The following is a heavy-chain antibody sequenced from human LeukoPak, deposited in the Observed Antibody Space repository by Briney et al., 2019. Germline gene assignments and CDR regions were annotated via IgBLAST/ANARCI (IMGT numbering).Heavy chain of an antibody. CDR1: GGSISSYY. CDR3: ARDLYYYDSSEGYHFDY. J-gene: IGHJ4*02. Sequence: ASETLSLTCTVSGGSISSYYWSWIRQPAGKGLEWIGRIYTSGSTNYNPSLKSRVTMSVDTSKNQFSLKLSSVTAADTAVYYCARDLYYYDSSEGYHFDYWGQGTLVTVSS. CDR2: IYTSGST. D-gene: IGHD3-22*01. V-gene: IGHV4-4*07.